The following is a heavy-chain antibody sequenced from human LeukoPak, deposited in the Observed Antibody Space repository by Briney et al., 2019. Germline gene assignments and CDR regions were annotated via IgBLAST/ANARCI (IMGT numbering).Heavy chain of an antibody. CDR1: GGSFSGYY. V-gene: IGHV4-34*01. CDR3: ARFRLGDGYNWSFDY. J-gene: IGHJ4*02. Sequence: SETLSLTCAVYGGSFSGYYWSWIRQPPGKGLEWIGEINHSGSTNYNPSLKSRVTISVDTSKNQFSLKLSSVTAADTAVYYCARFRLGDGYNWSFDYWGQGTLVTVSS. CDR2: INHSGST. D-gene: IGHD5-24*01.